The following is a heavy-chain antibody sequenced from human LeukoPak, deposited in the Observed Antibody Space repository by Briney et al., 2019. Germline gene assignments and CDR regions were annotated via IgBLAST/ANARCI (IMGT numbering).Heavy chain of an antibody. CDR1: GGTFSSYA. V-gene: IGHV1-69*04. Sequence: SVKVSCKASGGTFSSYAISWVRQAPGQGLEWMGRIIPILGIANCAQKFQGRVTITADKSTSTAYMELSSLRSEDTAVYYCARPDASPYGSGSNYYYGMDVWGQGTTVTVSS. CDR2: IIPILGIA. D-gene: IGHD3-10*01. J-gene: IGHJ6*02. CDR3: ARPDASPYGSGSNYYYGMDV.